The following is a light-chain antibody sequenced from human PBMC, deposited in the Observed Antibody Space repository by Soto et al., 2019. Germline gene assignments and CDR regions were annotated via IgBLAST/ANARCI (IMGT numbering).Light chain of an antibody. CDR3: HQNYRATPWT. V-gene: IGKV1-39*01. CDR1: QSISRY. J-gene: IGKJ1*01. Sequence: DIQMTQSPSSLSASVGDRITITCRASQSISRYLNWYQHKPGKAPKLLINAASSLERGVPSRFSGGGSGTDFTLNISSLQPDDFATYYCHQNYRATPWTFGQGTKVDI. CDR2: AAS.